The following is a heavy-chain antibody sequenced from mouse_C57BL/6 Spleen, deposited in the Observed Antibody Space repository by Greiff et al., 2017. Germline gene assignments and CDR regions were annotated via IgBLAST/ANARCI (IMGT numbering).Heavy chain of an antibody. CDR3: ARYYYGSTWYFDV. Sequence: EVQLVASGGGLVKPGGSLKLSCAASGFTFSDYGMHWVRQAPEKGLEWVAYISSGSSTLYYADTVKGRFTIARDNAKNTLFLQLTSLRSEDTAMDYCARYYYGSTWYFDVWGTGTTVTVSS. CDR1: GFTFSDYG. CDR2: ISSGSSTL. V-gene: IGHV5-17*01. D-gene: IGHD1-1*01. J-gene: IGHJ1*03.